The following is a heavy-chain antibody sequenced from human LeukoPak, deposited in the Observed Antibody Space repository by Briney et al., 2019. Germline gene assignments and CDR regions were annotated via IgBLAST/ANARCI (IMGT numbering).Heavy chain of an antibody. CDR1: SGSFSGYY. CDR2: INHSGST. CDR3: ARLSRDYYYYYYMDV. V-gene: IGHV4-34*01. J-gene: IGHJ6*03. Sequence: SETLSLTCAVYSGSFSGYYWSWIRQPPGKGLEWIGEINHSGSTNYNPSLKSRVTISVDTSKNQFSLKLSSVTAADTAVYYCARLSRDYYYYYYMDVWGKGTTVTVSS.